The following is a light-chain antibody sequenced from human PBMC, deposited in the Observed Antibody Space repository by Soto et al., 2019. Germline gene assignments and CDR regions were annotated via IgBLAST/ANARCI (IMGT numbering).Light chain of an antibody. CDR2: DVS. V-gene: IGLV2-14*01. CDR1: SSDVGGYDY. J-gene: IGLJ2*01. Sequence: QSALTQPASVSGSPGQSITISCTRTSSDVGGYDYVSWYQQHPGKVPKLMIYDVSSRPSGVSNRFSGSKSGNTASLTISGLQAEDEADYYCSSYASSSTLVFGEGTKVTVL. CDR3: SSYASSSTLV.